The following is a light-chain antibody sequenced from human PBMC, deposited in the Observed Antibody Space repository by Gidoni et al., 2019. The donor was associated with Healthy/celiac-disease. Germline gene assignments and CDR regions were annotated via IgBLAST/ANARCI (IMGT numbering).Light chain of an antibody. V-gene: IGKV3-15*01. J-gene: IGKJ1*01. CDR1: QSVSSN. CDR2: GAS. Sequence: LMTQSPATLSVSPGERATLSCRASQSVSSNLAWYQQKPGQAPGLLIYGASPRATGIPARFSGSGSGTEFTLTISSLQSEDFAVYYCQQYNNWPRTFXXXTKVEIK. CDR3: QQYNNWPRT.